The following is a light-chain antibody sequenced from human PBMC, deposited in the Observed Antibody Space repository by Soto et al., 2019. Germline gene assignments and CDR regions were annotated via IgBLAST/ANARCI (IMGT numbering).Light chain of an antibody. CDR2: RAS. CDR1: QIINTW. Sequence: DIPMTQSPSSLSASVGDRVTITCRASQIINTWLAWYQQKPGKAPKLLIYRASNLVNGVPSRFSGSGSGTEFTLTISSLQPDDFSIYYCQQYETYSDTFGPGTKVDL. CDR3: QQYETYSDT. V-gene: IGKV1-5*03. J-gene: IGKJ3*01.